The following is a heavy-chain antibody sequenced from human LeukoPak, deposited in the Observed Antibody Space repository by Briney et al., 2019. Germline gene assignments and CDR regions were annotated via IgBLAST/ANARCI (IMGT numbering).Heavy chain of an antibody. Sequence: SETLSLTCTVSGGSISSSSYYWGWIRQPPGKGLEWIGSIYYSGSTYYNPSLKSRVTISVDTSKNQFSLKLSSVTAADTAVYYCARDENYGDPSDWFDPWGQGTLVTVSS. CDR1: GGSISSSSYY. CDR3: ARDENYGDPSDWFDP. D-gene: IGHD4-17*01. V-gene: IGHV4-39*07. CDR2: IYYSGST. J-gene: IGHJ5*02.